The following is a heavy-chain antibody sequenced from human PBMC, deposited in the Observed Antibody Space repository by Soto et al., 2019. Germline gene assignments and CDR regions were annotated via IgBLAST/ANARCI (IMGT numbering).Heavy chain of an antibody. D-gene: IGHD4-17*01. CDR2: MNPNSGNT. Sequence: GASVKVSCKASGYTFTSYDINWVRQATGQGLEWMGWMNPNSGNTGYAQKFQGRVTMTRNTSISTAYMELSSLRSEDTAVYYCETVYGDFPYFDYWGQGTLVTVSS. V-gene: IGHV1-8*01. CDR1: GYTFTSYD. J-gene: IGHJ4*02. CDR3: ETVYGDFPYFDY.